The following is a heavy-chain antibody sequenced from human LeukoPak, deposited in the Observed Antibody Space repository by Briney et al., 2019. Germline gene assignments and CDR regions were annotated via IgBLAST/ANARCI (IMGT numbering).Heavy chain of an antibody. CDR1: GFTFSSYW. D-gene: IGHD2-15*01. CDR3: ARPSASYNWFDP. J-gene: IGHJ5*02. Sequence: PGGSLRLSCAASGFTFSSYWMHWVRQAPGKGLVWVSRINSDGSSTSYADSVKGRFTISRDNSKNTLYLQMNSLRAEDTAVYYCARPSASYNWFDPWGQGTLVTVSS. V-gene: IGHV3-74*01. CDR2: INSDGSST.